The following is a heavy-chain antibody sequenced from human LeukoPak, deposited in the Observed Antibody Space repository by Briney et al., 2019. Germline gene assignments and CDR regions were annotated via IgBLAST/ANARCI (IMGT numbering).Heavy chain of an antibody. Sequence: GASVKVSCKXSGYTFTSYYMHWVRQAPGQGREWMGIINPSGGSRSYAQKCQGRVTMTRDTSTSTVYMELSSLRSEGTAVYYCAREPPGYAFDIWGQGTMVTVSS. CDR2: INPSGGSR. CDR3: AREPPGYAFDI. CDR1: GYTFTSYY. D-gene: IGHD3-10*01. V-gene: IGHV1-46*03. J-gene: IGHJ3*02.